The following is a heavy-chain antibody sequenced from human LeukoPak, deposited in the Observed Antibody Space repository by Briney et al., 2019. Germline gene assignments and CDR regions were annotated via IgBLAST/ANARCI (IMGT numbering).Heavy chain of an antibody. D-gene: IGHD6-19*01. V-gene: IGHV1-2*06. CDR2: INVKSGAT. CDR3: ARVGRESSTGWLDY. CDR1: GYTFIDYY. J-gene: IGHJ4*02. Sequence: GASVKVSCKASGYTFIDYYFNWVRQAPGQGPEWMGRINVKSGATDYAQKFQGRVTVTRDTSISTAYMELSSLRSDDPAVYYCARVGRESSTGWLDYWGQGTLVTVSS.